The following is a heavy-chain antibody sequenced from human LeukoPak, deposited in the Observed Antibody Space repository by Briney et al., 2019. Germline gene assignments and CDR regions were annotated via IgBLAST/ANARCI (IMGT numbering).Heavy chain of an antibody. CDR2: ISSSSSTI. D-gene: IGHD2-15*01. V-gene: IGHV3-48*01. CDR3: AKAPTPVVAATLFHH. J-gene: IGHJ1*01. CDR1: GFTFSSYE. Sequence: PGGSLRLSCAASGFTFSSYEMNWVRQAPGKGLEWVSYISSSSSTIYYADSVKGRFTISRDNAKNSLYMQMNSLRAKDTAVYYCAKAPTPVVAATLFHHWGQGTLVTVS.